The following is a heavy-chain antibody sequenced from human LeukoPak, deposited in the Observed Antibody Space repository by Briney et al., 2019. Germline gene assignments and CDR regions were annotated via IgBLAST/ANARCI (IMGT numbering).Heavy chain of an antibody. CDR1: GFTFSSYA. D-gene: IGHD4-23*01. CDR2: ISGSGGST. V-gene: IGHV3-23*01. Sequence: GGSLRLSCAASGFTFSSYAMSWVRQAPGKGLERVSAISGSGGSTYYADSVKGRFTISRDNSKNTLYLQMNSLRAEDTAVYYCAKDRWAQTYYFDYWGQGTLVTVSS. CDR3: AKDRWAQTYYFDY. J-gene: IGHJ4*02.